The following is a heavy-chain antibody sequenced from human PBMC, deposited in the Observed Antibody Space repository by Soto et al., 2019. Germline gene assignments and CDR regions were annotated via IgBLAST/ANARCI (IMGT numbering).Heavy chain of an antibody. Sequence: GGSLRLSCAASGFTFSSYAMSWVRQAPGKGLVWVSRINSDGSSTSYADSVKGRFTISRDNAKNTLYLQMNSLRAEDTAVYYCASYPTVTTRARVYWGQGTLVTVSS. CDR3: ASYPTVTTRARVY. J-gene: IGHJ4*02. CDR2: INSDGSST. V-gene: IGHV3-74*01. D-gene: IGHD4-4*01. CDR1: GFTFSSYA.